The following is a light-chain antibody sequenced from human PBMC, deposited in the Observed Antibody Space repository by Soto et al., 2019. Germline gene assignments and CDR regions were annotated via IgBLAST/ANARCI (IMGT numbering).Light chain of an antibody. CDR1: HGVATN. J-gene: IGKJ1*01. Sequence: TQSPCTLSVSPVERCTLSGRVGHGVATNLAWYQQKPDQVPRLLIYGAFTRATGIPDRFSGSGSGTEFTLTISSLQSEDVAVYFCQEYDNWPPEGPFGQGTKVDIK. CDR3: QEYDNWPPEGP. V-gene: IGKV3-15*01. CDR2: GAF.